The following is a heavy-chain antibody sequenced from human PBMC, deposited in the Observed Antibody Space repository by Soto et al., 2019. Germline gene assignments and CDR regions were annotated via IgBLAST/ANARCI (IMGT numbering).Heavy chain of an antibody. CDR3: ARDGLVVAASEYYYYGMDV. D-gene: IGHD2-15*01. V-gene: IGHV1-18*01. J-gene: IGHJ6*02. CDR2: ISAYNGNT. CDR1: GYTFTSYG. Sequence: ASVKVSCKASGYTFTSYGISWVRQAPGQGLEWMGWISAYNGNTNYAQKLQGRVTMTTDTSTSTAYMELRSLRSDDTAVYYCARDGLVVAASEYYYYGMDVWGQGTTVTVSS.